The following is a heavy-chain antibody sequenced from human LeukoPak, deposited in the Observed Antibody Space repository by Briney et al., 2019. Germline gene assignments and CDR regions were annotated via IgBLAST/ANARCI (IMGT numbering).Heavy chain of an antibody. D-gene: IGHD3-10*01. CDR1: GFTFSSYW. J-gene: IGHJ5*02. Sequence: GGSLRLSCAASGFTFSSYWMNWVRQAPGKGLVWVSRIASDGSSTTYADSVKGRFSISRDNAKNTLYLQMNSLRAEDTAVYYCARTSGDLWFDPWGQGTLVTVSS. CDR2: IASDGSST. V-gene: IGHV3-74*01. CDR3: ARTSGDLWFDP.